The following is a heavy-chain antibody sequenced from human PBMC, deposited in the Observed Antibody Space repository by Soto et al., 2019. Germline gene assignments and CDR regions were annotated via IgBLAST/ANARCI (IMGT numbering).Heavy chain of an antibody. Sequence: SETLSLTCTVPGGSISSGGYYWSWIRQHPGKGLEWIGYIYYSGSTYYNPSLKSRVTISVDTSKNQFSLKLSSVTAADTAVYYCARDGYSSSSGFGYYYGMDVWGQGTTVTVSS. CDR3: ARDGYSSSSGFGYYYGMDV. J-gene: IGHJ6*02. CDR1: GGSISSGGYY. V-gene: IGHV4-31*03. CDR2: IYYSGST. D-gene: IGHD6-6*01.